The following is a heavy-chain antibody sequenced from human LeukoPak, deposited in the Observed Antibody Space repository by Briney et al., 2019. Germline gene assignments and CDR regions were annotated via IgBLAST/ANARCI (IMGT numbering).Heavy chain of an antibody. D-gene: IGHD5-24*01. V-gene: IGHV2-70*11. Sequence: SGPALVKPTQTLTLTCTFSGFSLSTSGMCVSWIRQPPGKALEWLARIDWDDDRYYNTSLKTRLTISKDTSKNQVVLTMINMDPVDTATYYCARSSRDHYYNYGMDVWGQGTTVTVSS. CDR2: IDWDDDR. J-gene: IGHJ6*02. CDR3: ARSSRDHYYNYGMDV. CDR1: GFSLSTSGMC.